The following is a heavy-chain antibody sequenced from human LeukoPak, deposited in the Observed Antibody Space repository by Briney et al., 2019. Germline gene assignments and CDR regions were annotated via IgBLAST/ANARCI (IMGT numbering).Heavy chain of an antibody. CDR2: INSDGGGA. CDR1: GITFGNNW. Sequence: GGSLRLSCAASGITFGNNWRHWVRQGPGKGLVWISRINSDGGGAIYAASVKGRFTVSRDNAKNTLYLQMNSLRAEDTAVYYCARDVPHNWFDTWGQGTLVTVSS. V-gene: IGHV3-74*01. CDR3: ARDVPHNWFDT. J-gene: IGHJ5*02.